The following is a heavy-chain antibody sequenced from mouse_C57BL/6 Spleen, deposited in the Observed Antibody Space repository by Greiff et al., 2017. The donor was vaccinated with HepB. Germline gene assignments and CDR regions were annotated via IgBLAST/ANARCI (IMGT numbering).Heavy chain of an antibody. V-gene: IGHV1-15*01. CDR1: GYTFTDYE. Sequence: VKLQESGAELVRPGASVTLSCKASGYTFTDYEMHWVKQTPVHGLEWIGAIDPETGGTAYNQKFKGKAILTADKSSSTAYMELRSLTSEDSAVYYCARQLRRFSAWFAYWGQGTLVTVSA. CDR3: ARQLRRFSAWFAY. D-gene: IGHD3-2*02. CDR2: IDPETGGT. J-gene: IGHJ3*01.